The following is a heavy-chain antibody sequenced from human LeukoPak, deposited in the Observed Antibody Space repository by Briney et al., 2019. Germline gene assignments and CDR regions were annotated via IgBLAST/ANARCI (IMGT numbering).Heavy chain of an antibody. V-gene: IGHV4-39*01. D-gene: IGHD3-22*01. CDR2: IYYSGST. Sequence: SETLSLTCSVSGDSLSSSAYYWGWIRQPPGKGLEWIGSIYYSGSTYYNPSLKSRVTISVDTSKNQFSLKLSSVTAADTAVYYCARPSAPNYYDSSGYYSTYFDYWGQGTLVTVSS. CDR1: GDSLSSSAYY. CDR3: ARPSAPNYYDSSGYYSTYFDY. J-gene: IGHJ4*02.